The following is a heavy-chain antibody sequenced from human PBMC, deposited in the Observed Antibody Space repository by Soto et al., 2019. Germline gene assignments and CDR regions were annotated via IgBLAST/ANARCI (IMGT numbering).Heavy chain of an antibody. D-gene: IGHD3-10*01. Sequence: PGGSLRLSCAASGFTISDYYMTWIRQAPGKGLEWVSYISSEGTTTYYADSVRDRFSTSLDNAKNSVYLQMNSLRADDSGVYYCARDLEGSGSHWLGYNYYAMDVWGQGTTVTVSS. V-gene: IGHV3-11*01. CDR1: GFTISDYY. J-gene: IGHJ6*02. CDR3: ARDLEGSGSHWLGYNYYAMDV. CDR2: ISSEGTTT.